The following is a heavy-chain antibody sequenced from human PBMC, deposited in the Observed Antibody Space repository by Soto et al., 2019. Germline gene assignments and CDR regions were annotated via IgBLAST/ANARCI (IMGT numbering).Heavy chain of an antibody. CDR2: INSDGSTT. CDR3: ARGLKGYYGVDV. V-gene: IGHV3-74*01. J-gene: IGHJ6*02. CDR1: AFTFNSYW. Sequence: EVQLVESGGGLVQPGGSLRLSCAASAFTFNSYWMPWVRQAPGKGLVWVSRINSDGSTTNYADSVKGRFTISRDNAENTLYLQMNSLSAEDTAVYYCARGLKGYYGVDVWGQGTTVTVSS.